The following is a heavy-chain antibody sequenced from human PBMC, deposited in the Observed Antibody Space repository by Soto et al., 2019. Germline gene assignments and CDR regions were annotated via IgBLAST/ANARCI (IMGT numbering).Heavy chain of an antibody. Sequence: GGSLRLSCAASGFTFSSYAMSWVRRAPGKGLEWVSAISGSGGSTYYADSVKGRFTISRDNSKNTLYLQMNSLRAEDTAVYYCAKDGGSSWYPHDTSHFDYWGQGTLVTVSS. D-gene: IGHD6-13*01. CDR1: GFTFSSYA. V-gene: IGHV3-23*01. CDR3: AKDGGSSWYPHDTSHFDY. CDR2: ISGSGGST. J-gene: IGHJ4*02.